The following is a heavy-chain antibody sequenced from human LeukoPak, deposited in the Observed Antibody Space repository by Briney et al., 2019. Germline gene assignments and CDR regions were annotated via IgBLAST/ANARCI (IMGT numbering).Heavy chain of an antibody. Sequence: ASVKVSCKASGYTFTGYYMHWVRQAPGQGLEWMGRINPNSGGTNYAQKFQGRVTMTRDTSISTAYMELSRLRSDDTAVYYCARIPPHRIPESPIPYYYYMDVWGKGTTVTVSS. D-gene: IGHD2-2*01. CDR3: ARIPPHRIPESPIPYYYYMDV. CDR1: GYTFTGYY. V-gene: IGHV1-2*06. J-gene: IGHJ6*03. CDR2: INPNSGGT.